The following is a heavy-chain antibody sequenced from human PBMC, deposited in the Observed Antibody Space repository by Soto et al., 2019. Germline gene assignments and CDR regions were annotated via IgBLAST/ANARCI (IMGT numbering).Heavy chain of an antibody. CDR1: GFNLCDYY. J-gene: IGHJ3*02. D-gene: IGHD3-22*01. CDR3: AKDLVHYDSSGRLFDI. Sequence: GGAQSLSRAAPGFNLCDYYMSWVPPAPRKGLEWVSYISSSGSTIYYADSVKGRFTISRDNAKNSLYLQMNSLRAEDTALYYCAKDLVHYDSSGRLFDIWGQGTMVTVSS. CDR2: ISSSGSTI. V-gene: IGHV3-11*01.